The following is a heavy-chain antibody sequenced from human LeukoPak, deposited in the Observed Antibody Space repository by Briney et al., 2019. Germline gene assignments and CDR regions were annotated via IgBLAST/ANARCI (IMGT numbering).Heavy chain of an antibody. J-gene: IGHJ3*02. CDR3: ARRYGDYVAFDI. Sequence: SETLSLTCTGSGGSISSYYWSWIRQPPGKGLEWIGYIYYSGSTNYNPSLKSRVTISVDTSKNQFSLKLSSVTAADTAVYYCARRYGDYVAFDIWGQGTMVTVSS. CDR1: GGSISSYY. V-gene: IGHV4-59*08. CDR2: IYYSGST. D-gene: IGHD4-17*01.